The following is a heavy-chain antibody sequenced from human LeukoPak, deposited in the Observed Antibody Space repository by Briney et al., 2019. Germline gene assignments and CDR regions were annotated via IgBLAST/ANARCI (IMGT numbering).Heavy chain of an antibody. D-gene: IGHD4-17*01. CDR2: IYTSGST. J-gene: IGHJ4*02. V-gene: IGHV4-61*02. CDR1: GGSISSGFYY. Sequence: SQTLSLTCTVSGGSISSGFYYWSWVRQPAGKGLEWIGRIYTSGSTNYNPSLKSRVTISVDSSKNQFSLKLSSVTAADAAVYYCARAFYGDSGFDYWGQGTLVTVSS. CDR3: ARAFYGDSGFDY.